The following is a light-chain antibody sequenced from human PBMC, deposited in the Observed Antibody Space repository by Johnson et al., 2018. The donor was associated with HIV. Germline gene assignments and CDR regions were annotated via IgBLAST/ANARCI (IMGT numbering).Light chain of an antibody. CDR2: ENN. J-gene: IGLJ1*01. Sequence: QSVLTQPPSVSAAPGQKVTISCSGSSSNIGDNYVSWYQQLPGTAPKLLIYENNKRPSGIPDRFSGSKSGTSATLGITRLQTGDEADYYCGTWDISLSAGGVVGPGSKVTVL. V-gene: IGLV1-51*02. CDR3: GTWDISLSAGGV. CDR1: SSNIGDNY.